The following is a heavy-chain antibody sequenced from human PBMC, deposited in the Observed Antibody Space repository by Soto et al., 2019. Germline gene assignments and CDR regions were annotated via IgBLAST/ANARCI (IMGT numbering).Heavy chain of an antibody. CDR2: VRNTAYGETT. CDR1: GCTIGDQA. D-gene: IGHD6-13*01. CDR3: ARYTYTSRYSYYGTDV. Sequence: SVTTVGCTIGDQAMSWFILERWNGLAWVGSVRNTAYGETTEYAASVRGRFTISRDNSKSIAYLQMNSLTSEDTAVYYCARYTYTSRYSYYGTDVWGNGTTVTSP. V-gene: IGHV3-49*03. J-gene: IGHJ6*04.